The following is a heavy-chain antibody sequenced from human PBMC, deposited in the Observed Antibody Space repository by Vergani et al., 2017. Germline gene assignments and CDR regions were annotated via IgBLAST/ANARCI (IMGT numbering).Heavy chain of an antibody. Sequence: QVQLVESGGGVVQPGRSLRLSCAASGFTFSSYAMHWVRQAPGKGLEWVAVISYDGSNKYYADSVKGRFTISRDNSKNTLYLQMNSLRAADTAVYYCARGAVWSSSGSLNYYYYGMDVWGQGTTVTVSS. J-gene: IGHJ6*02. CDR2: ISYDGSNK. D-gene: IGHD1-26*01. CDR1: GFTFSSYA. V-gene: IGHV3-30*07. CDR3: ARGAVWSSSGSLNYYYYGMDV.